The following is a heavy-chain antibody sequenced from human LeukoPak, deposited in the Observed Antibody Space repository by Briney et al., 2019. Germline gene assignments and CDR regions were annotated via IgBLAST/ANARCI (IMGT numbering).Heavy chain of an antibody. CDR3: ATTWYYDSRGYLFDD. D-gene: IGHD3-22*01. J-gene: IGHJ4*01. Sequence: SETLSLTCAVYGGSFSGYYWSWIRQPPGKGLEWIGEINHSGSTNYNPSLKSRVTISLDTSKNQFSLSMTSVTAADTAVYFCATTWYYDSRGYLFDDWGHGTLVTVSS. CDR1: GGSFSGYY. CDR2: INHSGST. V-gene: IGHV4-34*01.